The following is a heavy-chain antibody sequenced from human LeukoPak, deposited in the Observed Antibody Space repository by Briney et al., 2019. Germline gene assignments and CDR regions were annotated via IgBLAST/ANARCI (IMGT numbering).Heavy chain of an antibody. V-gene: IGHV1-69*01. J-gene: IGHJ6*03. CDR1: GGTFSSYA. CDR2: IIPIFGTA. D-gene: IGHD2-2*01. CDR3: ARGYCSSTSCYRSYYYYYYMDA. Sequence: GASVKVSCKASGGTFSSYAISWVRQAPGQGLEWMGGIIPIFGTANYAQKFQGRVTITADESTSTAYMELSSLRSEDTAVYYCARGYCSSTSCYRSYYYYYYMDAWGKGTTVTVSS.